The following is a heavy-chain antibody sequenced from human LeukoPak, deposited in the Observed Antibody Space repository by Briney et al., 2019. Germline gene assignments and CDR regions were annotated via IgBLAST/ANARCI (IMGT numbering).Heavy chain of an antibody. CDR2: IYTSGRT. Sequence: SETLSLTCTVSGGSISSYYWIWIRQPAGKGLEWIGRIYTSGRTNYNPSLKRRVTMSVDTSKNQFSLKLSAVTAADTAVYYCASDYGSGSYYNDAFDIWGQGTMVTVSS. D-gene: IGHD3-10*01. CDR1: GGSISSYY. J-gene: IGHJ3*02. V-gene: IGHV4-4*07. CDR3: ASDYGSGSYYNDAFDI.